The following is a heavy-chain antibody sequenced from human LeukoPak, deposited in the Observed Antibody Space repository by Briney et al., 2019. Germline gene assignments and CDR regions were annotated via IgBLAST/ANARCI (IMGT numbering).Heavy chain of an antibody. Sequence: GESLRISRKGSAFNFTTYWIAWVRQMPGQGLEWMGIINPGDSDTKYSPPFQGQVTISVDKSISTAYLQWSNLKASDTAMYYCARGPKDNYYDSSGYSPFDYWGQGTLVTVSS. D-gene: IGHD3-22*01. CDR1: AFNFTTYW. CDR2: INPGDSDT. CDR3: ARGPKDNYYDSSGYSPFDY. J-gene: IGHJ4*02. V-gene: IGHV5-51*01.